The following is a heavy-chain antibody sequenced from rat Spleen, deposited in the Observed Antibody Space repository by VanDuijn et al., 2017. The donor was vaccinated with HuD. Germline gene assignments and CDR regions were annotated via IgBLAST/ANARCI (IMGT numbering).Heavy chain of an antibody. CDR3: TTERWGTTGDY. V-gene: IGHV5-29*01. CDR2: ISYDGSST. D-gene: IGHD1-6*01. J-gene: IGHJ2*01. CDR1: GFSLTSYH. Sequence: VQLKESGPGLVQPSQTLSLTCTVSGFSLTSYHVHWVRQAPTKGLEWVATISYDGSSTYYRDSVKGRFTISRDNAKSTLYLQMDSLRSEDTATYYCTTERWGTTGDYWGQGVMVTVSS.